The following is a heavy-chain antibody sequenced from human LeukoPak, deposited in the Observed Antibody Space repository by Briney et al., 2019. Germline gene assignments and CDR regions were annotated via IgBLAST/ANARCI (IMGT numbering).Heavy chain of an antibody. CDR2: ISGSGGST. CDR3: ARALIAAAGTGAFDI. CDR1: GFTFSSYA. V-gene: IGHV3-23*01. J-gene: IGHJ3*02. D-gene: IGHD6-13*01. Sequence: GGSLRLSCAASGFTFSSYAMSWVRQAPGKGLEWVSAISGSGGSTYYADSVKGRFTISRDNAKNSLYLQMNSLRAEDTALYYCARALIAAAGTGAFDIWGQGTKVTVSS.